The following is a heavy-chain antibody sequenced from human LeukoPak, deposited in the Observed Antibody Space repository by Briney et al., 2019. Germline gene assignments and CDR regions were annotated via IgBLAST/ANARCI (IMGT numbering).Heavy chain of an antibody. V-gene: IGHV3-73*01. CDR1: GFTFSGSA. J-gene: IGHJ5*02. CDR3: TRHVLLWFGEGFDP. CDR2: IRSKANSYAT. D-gene: IGHD3-10*01. Sequence: GGSLRLSCAASGFTFSGSAMHWVRQASGKGLEWVGRIRSKANSYATAYAASVKGRFTISRDDSKNTAYLQMNSLKTEDTAVYYCTRHVLLWFGEGFDPWGQGTLVTVSS.